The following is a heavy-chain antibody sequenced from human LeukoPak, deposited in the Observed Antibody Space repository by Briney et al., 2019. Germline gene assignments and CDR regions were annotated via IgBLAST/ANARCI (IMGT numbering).Heavy chain of an antibody. J-gene: IGHJ5*02. Sequence: GSSVKVSCKASGDTFSNYAVTWVRQAPGQGLEWMGGIIPILATTNYAQKFQGRVTITADESTSTAYMELSSLRSEDTAVYYCARDYYDSSDHRFDPWGQGTLVTVSS. V-gene: IGHV1-69*01. D-gene: IGHD3-22*01. CDR3: ARDYYDSSDHRFDP. CDR1: GDTFSNYA. CDR2: IIPILATT.